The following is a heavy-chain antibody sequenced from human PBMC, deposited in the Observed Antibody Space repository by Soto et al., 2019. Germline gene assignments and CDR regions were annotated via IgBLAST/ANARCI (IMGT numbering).Heavy chain of an antibody. CDR1: GGSLSGYY. Sequence: QVQLQQWGAGLLKPSETLSLNCAVTGGSLSGYYWSWIRQPPGKGLEWIGEVKDGGHTNYSPSLRGRVTRSSDPSNTQFSLRLNSVTAADTGVYYCARGQEGVVATHWDQGSLVTVSS. D-gene: IGHD5-12*01. V-gene: IGHV4-34*01. J-gene: IGHJ4*02. CDR3: ARGQEGVVATH. CDR2: VKDGGHT.